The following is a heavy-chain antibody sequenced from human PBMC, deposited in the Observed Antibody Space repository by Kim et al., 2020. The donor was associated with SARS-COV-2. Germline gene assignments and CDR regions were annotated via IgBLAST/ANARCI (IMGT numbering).Heavy chain of an antibody. J-gene: IGHJ6*02. Sequence: ASVKVSCKAAGYIFTEFDVNWVRQAPGQGLEWMGWVNPSNGETGYAQKFQGRVTMTRDTSTTTSYMELSSLTSDDTAVYYCARAANPSYYYGSGVHASYYFGMDVWGQGTTVSVSS. CDR2: VNPSNGET. V-gene: IGHV1-8*01. CDR1: GYIFTEFD. D-gene: IGHD3-10*01. CDR3: ARAANPSYYYGSGVHASYYFGMDV.